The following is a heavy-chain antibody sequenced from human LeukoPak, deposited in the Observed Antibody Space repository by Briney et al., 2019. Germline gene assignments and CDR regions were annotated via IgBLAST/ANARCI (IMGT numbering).Heavy chain of an antibody. V-gene: IGHV3-21*01. Sequence: GGSLRLSCAASGFTFSSYSMNWVRQAPGEGLEWVSSISSSSSYIYYADSVKGRFTISRDNAKNSLYLQMNSLSAEDTAVYYCARDEYYYGSGSYYSVTRYYYYYMDVWGKGTTVTVSS. J-gene: IGHJ6*03. D-gene: IGHD3-10*01. CDR1: GFTFSSYS. CDR3: ARDEYYYGSGSYYSVTRYYYYYMDV. CDR2: ISSSSSYI.